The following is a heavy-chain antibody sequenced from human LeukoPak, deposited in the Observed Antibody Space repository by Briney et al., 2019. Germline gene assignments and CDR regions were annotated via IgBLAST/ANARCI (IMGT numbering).Heavy chain of an antibody. D-gene: IGHD6-6*01. J-gene: IGHJ4*02. CDR3: AREGRPYRPLDS. CDR2: VHLSGRT. V-gene: IGHV4-4*02. CDR1: GGSISTTNW. Sequence: SETLSLTCGVSGGSISTTNWWTWVRQPPGEGLEWIGEVHLSGRTHYNPSLESRVTMSVDMSENHISLRLTSVTAADTAVYYCAREGRPYRPLDSSGQGTLVTVSS.